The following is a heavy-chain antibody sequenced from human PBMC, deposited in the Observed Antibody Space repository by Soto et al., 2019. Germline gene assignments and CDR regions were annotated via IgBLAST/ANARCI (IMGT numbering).Heavy chain of an antibody. Sequence: QVQLVQSGTEVKKPGASVKLSCKASGYTFTNYAIHWVRQAPGQRLEWMVWINAGNGHTKYSQKFQGSVTVTRDPSATTAYMELSSLTSEDTAVYYCARGRWTQTTADYYLDFWGQGTLVTVSS. D-gene: IGHD1-1*01. V-gene: IGHV1-3*01. CDR2: INAGNGHT. CDR1: GYTFTNYA. CDR3: ARGRWTQTTADYYLDF. J-gene: IGHJ4*02.